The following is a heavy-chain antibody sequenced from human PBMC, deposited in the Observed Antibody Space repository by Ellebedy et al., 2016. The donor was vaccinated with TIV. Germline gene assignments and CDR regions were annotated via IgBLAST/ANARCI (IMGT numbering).Heavy chain of an antibody. J-gene: IGHJ4*02. CDR1: GASISSGPYY. CDR2: IYSGGST. V-gene: IGHV4-31*03. Sequence: SETLSLXXTVSGASISSGPYYWNWIRQHPGKGLEWIGYIYSGGSTYYNPSLKSRVTMSLDTSKNQFSLKLTSVTAADAAVYYCARGIEQWLTYWGQGTLVTVSS. CDR3: ARGIEQWLTY. D-gene: IGHD6-19*01.